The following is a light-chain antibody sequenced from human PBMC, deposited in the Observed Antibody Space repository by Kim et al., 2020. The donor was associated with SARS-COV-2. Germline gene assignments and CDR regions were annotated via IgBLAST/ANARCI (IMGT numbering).Light chain of an antibody. CDR2: AAS. CDR3: QQRYSTPYT. J-gene: IGKJ2*01. V-gene: IGKV1-39*01. Sequence: DIQMTQSPSSLSASVGDRVTITCRASQSISSYLNWYQQKPGKAPRLLIYAASSLQSRVPSRFSGSGSGTDFTITISSLQPEDFATYYCQQRYSTPYTFGQGTKLEI. CDR1: QSISSY.